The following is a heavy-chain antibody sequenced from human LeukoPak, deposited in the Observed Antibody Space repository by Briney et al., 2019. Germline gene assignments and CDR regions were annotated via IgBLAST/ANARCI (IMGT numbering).Heavy chain of an antibody. CDR1: GGTFSSYA. V-gene: IGHV1-69*05. CDR2: IIPIFGTA. CDR3: ARGSVITGTSYYYYYMDV. D-gene: IGHD1-20*01. J-gene: IGHJ6*03. Sequence: SVKVSCKASGGTFSSYAISWVRQAPGQGLEWMGGIIPIFGTANYAQKFQGRVTITTDESTSTAYMELSSLRSEDTAVYYYARGSVITGTSYYYYYMDVWGKGTTVTVSS.